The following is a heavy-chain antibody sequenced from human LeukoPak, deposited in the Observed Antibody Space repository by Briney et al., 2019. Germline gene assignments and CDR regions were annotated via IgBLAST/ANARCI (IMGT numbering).Heavy chain of an antibody. CDR1: GFTFSSYT. CDR3: ARWPQFSCFDL. D-gene: IGHD5-24*01. J-gene: IGHJ5*02. Sequence: GGSLRLSCAASGFTFSSYTMNWVRQAPGKGLEWVSSISNSRSYIYYADSVKGRFTISRDNAKNSLYLQMNSLRAEDTAVYYCARWPQFSCFDLWGQGTLVPVSS. CDR2: ISNSRSYI. V-gene: IGHV3-21*01.